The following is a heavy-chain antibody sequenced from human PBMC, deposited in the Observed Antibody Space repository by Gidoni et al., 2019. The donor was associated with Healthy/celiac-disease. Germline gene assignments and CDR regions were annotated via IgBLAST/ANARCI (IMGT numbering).Heavy chain of an antibody. J-gene: IGHJ3*02. CDR3: ARDNDYGDYVDAFDI. CDR2: ISSSGSTI. D-gene: IGHD4-17*01. CDR1: GFTFSSYS. V-gene: IGHV3-21*01. Sequence: EVQLVESGGGLVKPGGSLRLSGAASGFTFSSYSMNWVRQAPGKGLGWVSSISSSGSTIYYADSVKGRFTISRDNAKNSLYLQMNSLRAEDTAVYYCARDNDYGDYVDAFDIWGQGTMVTVSS.